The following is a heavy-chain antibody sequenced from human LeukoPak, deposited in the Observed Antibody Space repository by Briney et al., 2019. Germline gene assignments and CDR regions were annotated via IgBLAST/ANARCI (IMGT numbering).Heavy chain of an antibody. Sequence: GGSLRLSCAASGFTFSSYAMSWVRQTPGKGLEWVSAISGSGGSTYYADSVKGRFTISRDNSKNTLYLQMNSLRAEDTAVYYCAKSLVQAPIANYYYYMDVWGKGTTVTVSS. V-gene: IGHV3-23*01. CDR2: ISGSGGST. CDR1: GFTFSSYA. J-gene: IGHJ6*03. D-gene: IGHD3-10*01. CDR3: AKSLVQAPIANYYYYMDV.